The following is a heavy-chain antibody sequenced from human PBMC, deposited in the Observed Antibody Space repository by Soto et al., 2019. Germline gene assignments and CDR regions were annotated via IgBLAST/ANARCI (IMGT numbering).Heavy chain of an antibody. J-gene: IGHJ4*02. Sequence: GGSLRLSCAASGFTFSSYWMHWVRQTPEKGLVWVSHIDSDGSSTTYADSVKGRFTISRDNAKNTPYLQMNSLRAEDTAVYYCAKRAWGYFYFDYWGQGTLVTVSS. V-gene: IGHV3-74*01. CDR3: AKRAWGYFYFDY. CDR2: IDSDGSST. CDR1: GFTFSSYW. D-gene: IGHD1-26*01.